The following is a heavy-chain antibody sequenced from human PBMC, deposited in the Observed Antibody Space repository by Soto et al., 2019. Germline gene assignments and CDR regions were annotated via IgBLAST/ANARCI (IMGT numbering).Heavy chain of an antibody. CDR3: ARSPGDIAVAVFDY. J-gene: IGHJ4*02. CDR1: GFSLSTSGMC. D-gene: IGHD6-19*01. V-gene: IGHV2-70*11. CDR2: IDWDDDK. Sequence: SGPTLVNPTQTLTLTCTFSGFSLSTSGMCVSWIRRPPGKALEWLARIDWDDDKYYSTSLKTRLTISKDTSKNQVVLTMTNMDPVDTATYYCARSPGDIAVAVFDYWGQGTLVTVSS.